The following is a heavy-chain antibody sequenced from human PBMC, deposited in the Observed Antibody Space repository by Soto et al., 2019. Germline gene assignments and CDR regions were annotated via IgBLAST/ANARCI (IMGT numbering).Heavy chain of an antibody. Sequence: PSETLSLTCTVSGGSISSYYWSWIRQPPGKGLEWIGYIYYSGSTNYNPSLKSRVTISVDTSKNQFSLKLSSVTAADTAVYYCASTILTLRGIYFDYCGQGTLVTVSS. CDR1: GGSISSYY. J-gene: IGHJ4*02. V-gene: IGHV4-59*01. CDR3: ASTILTLRGIYFDY. D-gene: IGHD3-9*01. CDR2: IYYSGST.